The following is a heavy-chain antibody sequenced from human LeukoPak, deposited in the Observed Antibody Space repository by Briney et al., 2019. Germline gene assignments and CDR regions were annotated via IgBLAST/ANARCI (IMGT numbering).Heavy chain of an antibody. CDR2: IYYSGST. J-gene: IGHJ5*02. V-gene: IGHV4-39*07. CDR1: GGSISSSSYY. D-gene: IGHD6-13*01. Sequence: PSETLSLTCTVSGGSISSSSYYWGWIRQPPGKGLEWIGSIYYSGSTYYNPSLKSRVTISVDTSKNQFSLKLSSVTAADTAVYYCARGLGQQLVLGAWFDPWGQGTLVTVSS. CDR3: ARGLGQQLVLGAWFDP.